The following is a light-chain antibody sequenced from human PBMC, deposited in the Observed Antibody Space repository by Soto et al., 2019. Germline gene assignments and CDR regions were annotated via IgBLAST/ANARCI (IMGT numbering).Light chain of an antibody. J-gene: IGKJ1*01. V-gene: IGKV3-11*01. CDR1: QSVGSY. Sequence: EIVLTQSPAILSLSPGEGATLSCRASQSVGSYLAWYQQKPGQAPRLLIYDAYNRATGIPARFSGSGSGTDFTLTISSLDPEDFAVYYCQQRSNWQWTFGQGTKVEIK. CDR2: DAY. CDR3: QQRSNWQWT.